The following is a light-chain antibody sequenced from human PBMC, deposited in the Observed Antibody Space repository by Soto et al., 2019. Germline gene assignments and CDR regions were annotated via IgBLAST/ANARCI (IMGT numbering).Light chain of an antibody. V-gene: IGKV1-39*01. CDR2: ATS. CDR1: QSISKY. Sequence: DIQMTQSPSSLSASVGDRVTITCRASQSISKYLSWFQQKPGKAPKLLLYATSSLQSGVPSRFSGSGSGTDFTLTISSLQPEDFATYYCQQSDSTPPGTFGQGTKVDIK. J-gene: IGKJ1*01. CDR3: QQSDSTPPGT.